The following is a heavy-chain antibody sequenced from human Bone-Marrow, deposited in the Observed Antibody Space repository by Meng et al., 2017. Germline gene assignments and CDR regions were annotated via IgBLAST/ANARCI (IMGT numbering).Heavy chain of an antibody. Sequence: QVKFVQSGAEVTKPGASVKVSCKASGYTFTYYGITWVRQAPGQGLEWMGWISGYNGNTNYAHNYQGRLTMTTDTSTNTAYMELRSLRSDDTAVYYCVRDVRQPLDFWGQGTLVTVSS. J-gene: IGHJ4*02. CDR1: GYTFTYYG. V-gene: IGHV1-18*01. CDR3: VRDVRQPLDF. CDR2: ISGYNGNT. D-gene: IGHD5-18*01.